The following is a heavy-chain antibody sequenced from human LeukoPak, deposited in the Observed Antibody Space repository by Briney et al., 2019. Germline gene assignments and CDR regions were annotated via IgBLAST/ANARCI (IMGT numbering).Heavy chain of an antibody. CDR2: ISWDGGST. CDR3: ARVSAGSYDPIFDY. J-gene: IGHJ4*02. V-gene: IGHV3-43*01. Sequence: GGSLRLSCAASGFTFDDYTMHWVRQAPGKGLEWVSLISWDGGSTYYADSVKGRFTISRDNSKNTLYLQMNSLRAEDTAVYYCARVSAGSYDPIFDYWGQGTLVTVSS. CDR1: GFTFDDYT. D-gene: IGHD1-26*01.